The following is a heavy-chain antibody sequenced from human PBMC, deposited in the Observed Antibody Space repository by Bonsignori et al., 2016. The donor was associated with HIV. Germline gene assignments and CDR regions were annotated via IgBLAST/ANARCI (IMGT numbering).Heavy chain of an antibody. Sequence: WVRQAPGQGLEWMGGIIPLVGKANYAQKFQGRVTITADGSTSTAYMELSSLRSEDTAVYFCARAGWLRSYYCDNWGQGTLVTVSS. CDR2: IIPLVGKA. CDR3: ARAGWLRSYYCDN. V-gene: IGHV1-69*01. J-gene: IGHJ4*02. D-gene: IGHD5-12*01.